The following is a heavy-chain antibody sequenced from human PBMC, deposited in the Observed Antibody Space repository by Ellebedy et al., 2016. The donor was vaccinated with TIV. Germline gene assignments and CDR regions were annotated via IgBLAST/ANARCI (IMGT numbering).Heavy chain of an antibody. J-gene: IGHJ6*02. CDR2: VSAYNGDI. D-gene: IGHD6-13*01. Sequence: AASVKVSCKASGYTFASYGVSWVRQAPGQGLEWMGWVSAYNGDIKYAQKFQDRVTMTTDTSTSSGYMELRSLRSDDTAVYYCARDQQQLVIHNYYGLDVWGQGTTVTVPS. CDR3: ARDQQQLVIHNYYGLDV. CDR1: GYTFASYG. V-gene: IGHV1-18*01.